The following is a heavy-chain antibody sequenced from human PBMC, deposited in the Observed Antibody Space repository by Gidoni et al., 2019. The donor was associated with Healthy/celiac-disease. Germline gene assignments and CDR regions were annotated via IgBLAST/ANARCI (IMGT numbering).Heavy chain of an antibody. CDR3: ARGIYDFWSGYSDY. D-gene: IGHD3-3*01. CDR2: ISSSSSTI. J-gene: IGHJ4*02. Sequence: EVQLVESGGGLVQPGGSLRLSCAASGFTFSSDSMTWVRQAPGKGLEWVSYISSSSSTIYYADSVKGRFTISRDNAKNSLYLQMNSLRAEDTAVYYCARGIYDFWSGYSDYWGQGTLVTVSS. CDR1: GFTFSSDS. V-gene: IGHV3-48*01.